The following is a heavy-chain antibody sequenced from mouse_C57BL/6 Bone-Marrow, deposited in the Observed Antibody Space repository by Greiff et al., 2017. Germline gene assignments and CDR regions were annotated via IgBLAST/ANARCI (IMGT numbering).Heavy chain of an antibody. D-gene: IGHD2-10*02. J-gene: IGHJ1*03. CDR2: IDPETGGT. CDR1: GYTFTDYE. CDR3: TRSYGNYGGYFDV. Sequence: VQLQQSGAELVRPGASVTLSCKASGYTFTDYEMHWVKQTPVHGLEWIGAIDPETGGTAYNQKFKGKAILTADKSSSTAYMELRSLTSEDYAVYYCTRSYGNYGGYFDVWGTGTTVTVSS. V-gene: IGHV1-15*01.